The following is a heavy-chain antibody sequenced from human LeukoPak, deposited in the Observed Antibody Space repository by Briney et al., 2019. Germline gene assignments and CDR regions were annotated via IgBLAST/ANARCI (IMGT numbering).Heavy chain of an antibody. D-gene: IGHD6-13*01. V-gene: IGHV1-2*02. CDR3: ARRIAAGPGWFDP. Sequence: ASVKVSCKASGYTFTGYYIHWVREAPGQGLEWMGWINPNSGGTNYAQKLQGRVTMTTDTSTSTAYMELRSLRSDDTAVYYCARRIAAGPGWFDPWGQGTLVTVSS. CDR1: GYTFTGYY. CDR2: INPNSGGT. J-gene: IGHJ5*02.